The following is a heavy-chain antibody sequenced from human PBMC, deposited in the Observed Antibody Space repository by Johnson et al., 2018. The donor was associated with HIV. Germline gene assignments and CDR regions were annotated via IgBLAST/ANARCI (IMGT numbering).Heavy chain of an antibody. D-gene: IGHD6-13*01. CDR3: ARDPVSSSWGWHSVDI. CDR1: GFTFSNYD. V-gene: IGHV3-13*01. CDR2: INTAGDT. Sequence: VQLVESGGGLVQPGGSLRLSCAASGFTFSNYDFHWVRQATGKGLEWVSAINTAGDTFYPGPVKGRFTISRDNAKNTPYLQMNSLRAEETAVYYCARDPVSSSWGWHSVDILGQRTMVTVSS. J-gene: IGHJ3*02.